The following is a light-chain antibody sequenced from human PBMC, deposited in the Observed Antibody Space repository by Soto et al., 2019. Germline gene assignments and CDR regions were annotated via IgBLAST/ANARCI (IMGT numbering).Light chain of an antibody. CDR3: QQLFDSPIT. CDR2: AAS. V-gene: IGKV1-9*01. J-gene: IGKJ5*01. Sequence: DIQLTQSPSFLSPSIGERVTITCRASQVISTSLAWYQVKPGKAPKLMIYAASTLESGVPSRFSATVSGTEFSLTITSLQPEDVATYYCQQLFDSPITFGQGTRLEIK. CDR1: QVISTS.